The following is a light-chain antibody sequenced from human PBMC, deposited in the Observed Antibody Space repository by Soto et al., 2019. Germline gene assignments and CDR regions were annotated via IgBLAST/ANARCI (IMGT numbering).Light chain of an antibody. V-gene: IGLV2-14*01. CDR2: LVS. CDR3: SSYTSGSSHYV. Sequence: QSALTQPASVSGSPGQSITISCTGTTSDIGDYNYVSWYQHLPDKVPKLIISLVSNRPSGVSNRFSGSKSGNTASLTISGLQAEDEADYHCSSYTSGSSHYVFGTGTKLTVL. J-gene: IGLJ1*01. CDR1: TSDIGDYNY.